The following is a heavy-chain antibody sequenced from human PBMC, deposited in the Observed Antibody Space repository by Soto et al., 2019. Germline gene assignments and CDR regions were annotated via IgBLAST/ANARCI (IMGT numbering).Heavy chain of an antibody. V-gene: IGHV4-59*01. D-gene: IGHD3-9*01. CDR3: ARAPSSYDILTGYRPNHYYGMDV. Sequence: KSSETLSLTCTVSGGSISSYYWSWIRQPPGKGLEWIGYIYYSGSTNYNPSLKSRVTISVDTSKNQFSLKLSSVTAADTAVYYCARAPSSYDILTGYRPNHYYGMDVWGQGTTVTVSS. CDR1: GGSISSYY. CDR2: IYYSGST. J-gene: IGHJ6*02.